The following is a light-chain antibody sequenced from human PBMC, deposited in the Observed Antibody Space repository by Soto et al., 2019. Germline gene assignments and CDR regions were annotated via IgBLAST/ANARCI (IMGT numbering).Light chain of an antibody. V-gene: IGLV2-14*01. CDR1: SSDVGYYNY. CDR3: CSYTSSSTAV. CDR2: EVS. J-gene: IGLJ1*01. Sequence: QSALTQPASVSGSPGQSITISCTGTSSDVGYYNYVSWYQQHAGKAPKLMIYEVSNRPSGVSNRFSGSKSGNTASLTISGLQAEDGADYYCCSYTSSSTAVFGTGTKVTVL.